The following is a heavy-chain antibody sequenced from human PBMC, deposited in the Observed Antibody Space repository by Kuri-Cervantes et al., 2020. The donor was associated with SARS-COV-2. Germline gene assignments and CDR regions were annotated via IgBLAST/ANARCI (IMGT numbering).Heavy chain of an antibody. CDR1: GFTFSSYS. J-gene: IGHJ6*02. Sequence: GGSLRLSCAASGFTFSSYSMNWLRQAPGKGLEWVSSISSSSSYIYYADSVKGRFTISRDNAKNSLYLQMNSLRAEDTAVYYCARVHSYGPQDYYYYGMDVWGQGTTVTVSS. CDR3: ARVHSYGPQDYYYYGMDV. CDR2: ISSSSSYI. D-gene: IGHD5-18*01. V-gene: IGHV3-21*01.